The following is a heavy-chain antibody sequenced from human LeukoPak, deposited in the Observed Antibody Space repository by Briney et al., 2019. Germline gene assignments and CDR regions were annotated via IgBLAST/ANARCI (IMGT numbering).Heavy chain of an antibody. CDR1: GFTFSSYA. CDR2: TSSNGGRT. CDR3: VRSGAYSYGYYYYYGMDV. V-gene: IGHV3-64D*09. J-gene: IGHJ6*02. Sequence: GGSLRLSCSASGFTFSSYAMHWVRQAPGKGLEYVSGTSSNGGRTYYADSVKGRFTISRDNPKNTLYLQMSSLRAEDTAVYYCVRSGAYSYGYYYYYGMDVWGQGTTVTVSS. D-gene: IGHD5-18*01.